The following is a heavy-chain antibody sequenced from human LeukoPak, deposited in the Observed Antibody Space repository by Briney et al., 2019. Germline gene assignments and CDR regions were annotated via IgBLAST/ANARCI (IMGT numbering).Heavy chain of an antibody. CDR1: GGSISSYY. D-gene: IGHD1-26*01. Sequence: KPSETLSLTCTVSGGSISSYYWSWIRQPPGKGLEWIGYIYYSGSTNYNPSLKSRVTISVDTSKNQFSLKLSSVTAADTAVYYCARLVGAPAHFDYWGQGTLVTVSS. V-gene: IGHV4-59*08. CDR3: ARLVGAPAHFDY. J-gene: IGHJ4*02. CDR2: IYYSGST.